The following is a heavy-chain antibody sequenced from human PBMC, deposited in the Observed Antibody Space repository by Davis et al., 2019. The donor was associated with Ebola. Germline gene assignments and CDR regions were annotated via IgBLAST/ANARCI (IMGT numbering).Heavy chain of an antibody. D-gene: IGHD3-10*01. Sequence: ASVKVSCKASGYTFSTYDMIWVRQAPGHGLEWMGSISAHNGETKYSKTFLGRVALTTETSTSTAYMELRSLRSDDTAVYYCARSITMVRGVSWFDPWGQGTLVTVSS. V-gene: IGHV1-18*01. CDR2: ISAHNGET. CDR3: ARSITMVRGVSWFDP. CDR1: GYTFSTYD. J-gene: IGHJ5*02.